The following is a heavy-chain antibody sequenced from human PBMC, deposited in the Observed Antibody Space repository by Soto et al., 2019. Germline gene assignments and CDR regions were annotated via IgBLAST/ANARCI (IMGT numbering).Heavy chain of an antibody. CDR3: ARSGYSSGWYLYYYYGMDV. CDR1: GGSISSYY. V-gene: IGHV4-59*01. D-gene: IGHD6-19*01. J-gene: IGHJ6*02. Sequence: QVQLQESGPGLVKPSETLSLTCTVSGGSISSYYWSWIRQPPGKGLEWIGYIYYSGSTNYNPSLKSRVTISVDTSKTQFSLKLSSVTAADTAVYYCARSGYSSGWYLYYYYGMDVWGQGTKVTVTS. CDR2: IYYSGST.